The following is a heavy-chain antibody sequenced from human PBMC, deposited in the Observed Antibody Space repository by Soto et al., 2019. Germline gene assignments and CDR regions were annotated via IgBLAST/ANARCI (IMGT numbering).Heavy chain of an antibody. CDR1: GGSISSSSYY. Sequence: SETLSLTCTVSGGSISSSSYYWGWIRQPPGKGLEWIGSIYYSGSTYYNPSLKSRVTISVDTSKNQFSLKLSSVTAADTAVYYCSRVRDDILTGLIGAFDNWGQGTMVTVSS. V-gene: IGHV4-39*01. CDR3: SRVRDDILTGLIGAFDN. CDR2: IYYSGST. D-gene: IGHD3-9*01. J-gene: IGHJ3*02.